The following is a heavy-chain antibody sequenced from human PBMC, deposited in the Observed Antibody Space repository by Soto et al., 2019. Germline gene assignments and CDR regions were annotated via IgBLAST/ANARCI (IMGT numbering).Heavy chain of an antibody. CDR1: GGSFSGCY. J-gene: IGHJ4*02. CDR3: ARSSVRGWSY. V-gene: IGHV4-34*01. CDR2: ITHSGST. Sequence: SETLSLTCAVYGGSFSGCYWTWIRQPPGKGLEWIGEITHSGSTNYNPSLKSRVTISVDTSKNQFSLNLNSVTAADTAVYYCARSSVRGWSYWGPGTLVTVSS. D-gene: IGHD3-10*02.